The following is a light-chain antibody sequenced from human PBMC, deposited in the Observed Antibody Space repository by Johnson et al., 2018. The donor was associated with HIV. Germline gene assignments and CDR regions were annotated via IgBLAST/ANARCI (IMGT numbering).Light chain of an antibody. V-gene: IGLV1-51*02. Sequence: QSVLTQPPSMSAAPGQKVTISCSGSSSNIGNNYVSWYQQLPGTAPKLLIYEKNKRPSGIPDRFSASKSATSATLGITVLHTWDEADHYRGTWDNSLSGPGFETGTKVTVL. CDR1: SSNIGNNY. CDR2: EKN. CDR3: GTWDNSLSGPG. J-gene: IGLJ1*01.